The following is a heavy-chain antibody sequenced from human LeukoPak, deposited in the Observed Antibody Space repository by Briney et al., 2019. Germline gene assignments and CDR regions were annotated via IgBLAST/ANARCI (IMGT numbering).Heavy chain of an antibody. D-gene: IGHD3-3*01. CDR2: ISSSSSYI. V-gene: IGHV3-21*01. CDR3: ARDAEVGTLFGVLSRYNWFDP. J-gene: IGHJ5*02. CDR1: GFTFSSYS. Sequence: GGSLRLSCAASGFTFSSYSMNWVRQAPGKGLEWVSSISSSSSYIYYADSVKGRFTISRDNAKKSLYLQMNSLRVEDTAVYYCARDAEVGTLFGVLSRYNWFDPWGQGTLVTVSS.